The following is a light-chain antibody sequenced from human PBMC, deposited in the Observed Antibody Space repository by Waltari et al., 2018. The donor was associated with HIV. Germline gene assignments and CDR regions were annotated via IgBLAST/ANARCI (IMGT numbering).Light chain of an antibody. CDR3: MQGAHWPAT. V-gene: IGKV2-30*01. J-gene: IGKJ1*01. CDR2: KVS. CDR1: QSLVYSDGNTY. Sequence: DVVMTQSPLSLPVTLGQPASISCRSSQSLVYSDGNTYLSWFQQRPGQSPRRLIYKVSNRDSGVPDRFSGSGSSTDFTLKISRVEAEDVGIYYCMQGAHWPATFGQGTKVEIK.